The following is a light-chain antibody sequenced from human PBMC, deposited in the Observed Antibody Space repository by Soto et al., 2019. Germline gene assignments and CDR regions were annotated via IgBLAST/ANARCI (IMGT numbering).Light chain of an antibody. Sequence: QLVLTQPPSVSGAPGQRVTISCTGSSSNIGAGYDVHWYQQLPGTAPKLLIYGNSNRPSGVPDRFSDSKSGTSASLAITGLQADDGADYYSQSYDSSLSGVVFGGGTKLAVL. V-gene: IGLV1-40*01. J-gene: IGLJ2*01. CDR1: SSNIGAGYD. CDR3: QSYDSSLSGVV. CDR2: GNS.